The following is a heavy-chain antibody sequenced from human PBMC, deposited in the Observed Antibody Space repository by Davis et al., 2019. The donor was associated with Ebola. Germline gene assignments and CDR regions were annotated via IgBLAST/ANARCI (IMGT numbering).Heavy chain of an antibody. CDR3: ARLDYDFWSGYPHWFDP. CDR1: GGPISSYY. V-gene: IGHV4-59*01. Sequence: MPSEPLSLTFTPSGGPISSYYWSWTRQPPGKCLEWLGYTYYSGSTNYNPTLKSRDTISVDTSKNQFSLKLSPVTAADTAVYYCARLDYDFWSGYPHWFDPWGRGTLVTVSS. D-gene: IGHD3-3*01. J-gene: IGHJ5*02. CDR2: TYYSGST.